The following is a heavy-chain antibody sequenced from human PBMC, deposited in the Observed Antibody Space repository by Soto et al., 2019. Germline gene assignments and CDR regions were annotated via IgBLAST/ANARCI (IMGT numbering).Heavy chain of an antibody. CDR2: INPNSGGT. V-gene: IGHV1-2*04. CDR1: GYTFTGYY. CDR3: ARGTLYDFWSGSPLGYYGMDV. Sequence: GASVKVSFKASGYTFTGYYMHWVRQAPGQGLEWMGWINPNSGGTNYAQKFQGWVTMTRDTSISTAYMELSRLRSDDTAVYYCARGTLYDFWSGSPLGYYGMDVWGQGTTVTVSS. D-gene: IGHD3-3*01. J-gene: IGHJ6*02.